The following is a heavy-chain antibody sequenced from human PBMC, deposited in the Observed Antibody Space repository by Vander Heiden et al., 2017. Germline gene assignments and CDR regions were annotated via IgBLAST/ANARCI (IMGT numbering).Heavy chain of an antibody. D-gene: IGHD1-26*01. V-gene: IGHV3-48*01. CDR3: ASGSYGDFDL. J-gene: IGHJ2*01. CDR1: GFTLSSYS. CDR2: IDSSSSTI. Sequence: EVQLVASGGGLVQPGGSLRLSWAASGFTLSSYSMTWVRQAPGKGLEWVSYIDSSSSTIYYADSVKGRFTISRDNAKNSLYLQMNSLRAEDTAVYYCASGSYGDFDLWGRGTLVTVSS.